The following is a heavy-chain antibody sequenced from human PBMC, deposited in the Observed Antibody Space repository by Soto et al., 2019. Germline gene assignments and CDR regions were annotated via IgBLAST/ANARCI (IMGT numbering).Heavy chain of an antibody. CDR2: ISYDVSNK. CDR3: AKVGDIVVVPAAMRDDAFDI. D-gene: IGHD2-2*01. V-gene: IGHV3-30*18. Sequence: QVQLVESGGGVVQPGRSLRLSCAASGFTFSSYGMHWVRQAPGKGLEWVAVISYDVSNKYYADSVKGRFTISRDNSKNTLYLQMNSLRAEDTAVYYCAKVGDIVVVPAAMRDDAFDIWGQGTMVTVSS. CDR1: GFTFSSYG. J-gene: IGHJ3*02.